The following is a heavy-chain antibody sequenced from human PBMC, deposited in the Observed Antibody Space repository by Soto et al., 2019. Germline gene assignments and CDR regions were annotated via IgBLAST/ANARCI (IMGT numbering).Heavy chain of an antibody. J-gene: IGHJ6*02. CDR3: ASGGATTWYYCMDV. D-gene: IGHD1-26*01. CDR2: IIPILGIA. V-gene: IGHV1-69*02. CDR1: GGTFSSYT. Sequence: QVQLVQSGAEVKKPGSSVKVSCKASGGTFSSYTISWVRQAPGQGLEWMGRIIPILGIANYVQKFQGRVTITADKSTSTAYMELRSMRSEDTAVYYCASGGATTWYYCMDVWGQGTTVTVSS.